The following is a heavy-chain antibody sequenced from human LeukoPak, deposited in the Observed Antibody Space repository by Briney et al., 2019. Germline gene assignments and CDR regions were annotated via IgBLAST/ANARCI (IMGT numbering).Heavy chain of an antibody. CDR2: ISYDGSNK. V-gene: IGHV3-30*12. CDR3: ARDRATRVAYDSSRYYYYGMDV. CDR1: GFIFSNHG. J-gene: IGHJ6*02. D-gene: IGHD3-22*01. Sequence: GMSLRLSCAVSGFIFSNHGMHWVRQAPGKGLEWVAVISYDGSNKYYADSVKGRFTISRDNSKNTLYLQMNSLRAEDTAVYYCARDRATRVAYDSSRYYYYGMDVWGQGTTVTVSS.